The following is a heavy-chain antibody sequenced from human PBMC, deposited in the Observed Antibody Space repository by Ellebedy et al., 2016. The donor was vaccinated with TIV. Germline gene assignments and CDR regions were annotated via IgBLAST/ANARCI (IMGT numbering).Heavy chain of an antibody. V-gene: IGHV4-34*01. CDR1: GGSFSDHF. D-gene: IGHD3-10*01. Sequence: GSLRLSCAVYGGSFSDHFWSWIRQSPGKGLEWIGETNAYGVTNYNPSLKSRVPISVDASKNQFSLKLTFATAADTAVYYCARGLPQYMSYWSRSPKRFFDFWGRGTLVTVSS. CDR3: ARGLPQYMSYWSRSPKRFFDF. J-gene: IGHJ2*01. CDR2: TNAYGVT.